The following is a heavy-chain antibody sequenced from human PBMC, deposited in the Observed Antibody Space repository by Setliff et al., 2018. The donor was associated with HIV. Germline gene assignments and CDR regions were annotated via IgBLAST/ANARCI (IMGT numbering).Heavy chain of an antibody. CDR1: GFTFSTSA. V-gene: IGHV3-30*04. D-gene: IGHD3-22*01. J-gene: IGHJ3*02. CDR3: ARDPTYYFDSSGPYDAFDI. CDR2: ISYDGNIK. Sequence: GGSLRLSCAASGFTFSTSAMHWVRQAPGKGLEWVAVISYDGNIKYYADSVKGRFTISRDNSKTTLYVQMSSLRAEDTAVYYCARDPTYYFDSSGPYDAFDIWGQGTMVTVS.